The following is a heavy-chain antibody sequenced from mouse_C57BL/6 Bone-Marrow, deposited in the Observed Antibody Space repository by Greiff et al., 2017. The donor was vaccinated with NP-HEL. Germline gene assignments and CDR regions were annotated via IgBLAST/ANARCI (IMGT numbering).Heavy chain of an antibody. J-gene: IGHJ3*01. D-gene: IGHD1-1*01. V-gene: IGHV1-26*01. CDR1: GYTFTDYY. CDR2: INPNNGGT. CDR3: ARNYGSSYPFAY. Sequence: EVQLQQSGPELVKPGDSVKISCKASGYTFTDYYMNWVKQSHGKSLEWIGDINPNNGGTSYNQKFTGKATLTVDKYSSIAYMELRSLTSEDSAVYYCARNYGSSYPFAYWGQGTLVTVSA.